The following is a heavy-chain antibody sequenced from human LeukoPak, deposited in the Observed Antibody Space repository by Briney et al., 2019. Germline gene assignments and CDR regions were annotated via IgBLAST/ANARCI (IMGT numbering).Heavy chain of an antibody. CDR2: ISYDGSNK. CDR3: ARGSMGADLYFDY. V-gene: IGHV3-30-3*01. D-gene: IGHD2-8*01. CDR1: GFTFSSYA. Sequence: GGSPRLSCVASGFTFSSYAMHWVRQAPGKGLEWVAVISYDGSNKYYADSVKGRFTISRDNSKNTLYLQMNSLRAEDTAVYYCARGSMGADLYFDYWGQGTLVTVSS. J-gene: IGHJ4*02.